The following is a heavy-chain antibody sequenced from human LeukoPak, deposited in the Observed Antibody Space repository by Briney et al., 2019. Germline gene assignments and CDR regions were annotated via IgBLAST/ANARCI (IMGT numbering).Heavy chain of an antibody. V-gene: IGHV3-23*01. CDR1: GFSFSTSM. Sequence: GGSLRLSCAASGFSFSTSMMSWVRRVPGQGLEWVSTILQDAETTYYAHSVRGRFTISRDNFKDTLFLQMSSLRAEDTAIYYCTKRDGQSFDYWGQGALVTVSS. D-gene: IGHD5-24*01. CDR3: TKRDGQSFDY. J-gene: IGHJ4*02. CDR2: ILQDAETT.